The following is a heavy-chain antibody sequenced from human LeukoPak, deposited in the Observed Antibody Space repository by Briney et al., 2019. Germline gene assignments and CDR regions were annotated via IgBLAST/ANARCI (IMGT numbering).Heavy chain of an antibody. CDR3: AKGTLGSSWAFDY. J-gene: IGHJ4*02. D-gene: IGHD6-13*01. Sequence: GGSLRLSCTASRFTFSSYAMSWVRQAPGKGLEWVSAISGSGGSTYYADSVKGRFTISRDNSKNTLYLQMNSLRAEDTAVYYCAKGTLGSSWAFDYWGQGTLVTVSS. CDR2: ISGSGGST. CDR1: RFTFSSYA. V-gene: IGHV3-23*01.